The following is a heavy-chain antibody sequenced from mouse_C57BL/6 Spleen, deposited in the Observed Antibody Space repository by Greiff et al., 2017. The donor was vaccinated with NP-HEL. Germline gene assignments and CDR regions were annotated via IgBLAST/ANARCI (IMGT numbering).Heavy chain of an antibody. D-gene: IGHD2-2*01. CDR2: INYDGSST. V-gene: IGHV5-16*01. J-gene: IGHJ2*01. Sequence: EVKLVESEGGLVQPGSSMKLSCTASGFTFSDYYMAWVRQVPEKGLEWVANINYDGSSTYYLDSLKSRFIISRDNAKNILYLQMSSLKSEDTATYYCARGGYDGLDYWGQGTTLTVSS. CDR3: ARGGYDGLDY. CDR1: GFTFSDYY.